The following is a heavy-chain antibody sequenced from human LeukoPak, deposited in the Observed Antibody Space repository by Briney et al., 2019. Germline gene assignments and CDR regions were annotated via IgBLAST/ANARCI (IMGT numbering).Heavy chain of an antibody. J-gene: IGHJ6*03. Sequence: GASVKVSCKASGYTFTSYGISWVRQAPGQGLEWMGWISAYNGNTNYAQKLQGRVTMTTDTSTSTAYMELRSLRSDDTAVYYCAREGSGRRYYYYMDVWGKGTTVTVSS. CDR1: GYTFTSYG. CDR3: AREGSGRRYYYYMDV. D-gene: IGHD3-10*01. CDR2: ISAYNGNT. V-gene: IGHV1-18*01.